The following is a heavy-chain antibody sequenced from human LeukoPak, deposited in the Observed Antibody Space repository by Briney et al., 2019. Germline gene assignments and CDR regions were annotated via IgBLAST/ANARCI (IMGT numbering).Heavy chain of an antibody. CDR2: ISASGDTT. CDR1: GFTFSSHV. V-gene: IGHV3-23*01. J-gene: IGHJ4*02. Sequence: GGSLRLSCAASGFTFSSHVMSWVRQAPGKGLEWVSDISASGDTTYYADSVKGRFTISRDNSKNTLDLQMSSLRAEDTAVYYCAREGQESAGKDYWGQGTRVTVSS. D-gene: IGHD3-10*01. CDR3: AREGQESAGKDY.